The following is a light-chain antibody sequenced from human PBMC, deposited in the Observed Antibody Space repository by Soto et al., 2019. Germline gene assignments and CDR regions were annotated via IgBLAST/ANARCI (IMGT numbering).Light chain of an antibody. Sequence: EIVLTQSPGTLSLSPGERATLSCRASQSVSSYLACYQQKPGQAPRLLIYDASNRATVIPARFSGSGSGTDFTLTITSLEPEDLAVYYCQHRSNWLAIGGGTKVDIK. CDR1: QSVSSY. CDR3: QHRSNWLA. V-gene: IGKV3-11*01. CDR2: DAS. J-gene: IGKJ4*01.